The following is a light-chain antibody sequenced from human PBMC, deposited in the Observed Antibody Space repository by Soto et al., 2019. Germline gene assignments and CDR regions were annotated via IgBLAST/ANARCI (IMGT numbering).Light chain of an antibody. CDR2: EGT. Sequence: QSVLTQPASVSASPGQSITIPCTGTSSDVGSYNLVSWFQQHPGKVPKLLIYEGTKRPSGLSDRFSGSKSGTTASLTISGLQAEDAAHYYCYSYAGENLYVFGTGTKVTVL. J-gene: IGLJ1*01. CDR1: SSDVGSYNL. V-gene: IGLV2-23*01. CDR3: YSYAGENLYV.